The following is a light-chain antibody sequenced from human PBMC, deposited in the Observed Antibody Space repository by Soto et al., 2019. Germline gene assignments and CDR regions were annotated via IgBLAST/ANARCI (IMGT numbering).Light chain of an antibody. J-gene: IGKJ2*01. CDR3: QQANSLPLT. V-gene: IGKV1-12*01. Sequence: DIQMTQTPSSVSASVGDRVTMTCRASQNINNWLAWYQQKPGKAPKALILTTSSLQSGVPSRFSGSGSGTDFTLAISSLQPEDFAPYFCQQANSLPLTFGQGTRLE. CDR1: QNINNW. CDR2: TTS.